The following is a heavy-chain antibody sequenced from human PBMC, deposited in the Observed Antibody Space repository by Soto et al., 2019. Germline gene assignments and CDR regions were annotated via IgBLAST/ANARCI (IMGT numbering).Heavy chain of an antibody. CDR2: IYYSGST. D-gene: IGHD2-15*01. Sequence: SETLSLTCTVSGGSVSSGSYYWSWIRQPPGKGLEWIGYIYYSGSTNYNPSLKSRVTISVDTSKNQFSLKLSSVTAADTTVYYCAREVLGYCSGGSCGGDAFDIWGQGTMVTVSS. V-gene: IGHV4-61*01. CDR1: GGSVSSGSYY. CDR3: AREVLGYCSGGSCGGDAFDI. J-gene: IGHJ3*02.